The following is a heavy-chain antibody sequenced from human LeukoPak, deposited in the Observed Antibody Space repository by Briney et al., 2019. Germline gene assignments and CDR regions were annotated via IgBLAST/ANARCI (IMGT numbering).Heavy chain of an antibody. CDR2: INHSGST. Sequence: GSLRLSCAASGFTFSSYWMSWIRQPPGKGLEWIGEINHSGSTNYNPSLKSRVTIPVDTSKNQFSLKLSSVTAADTAVYYCARDGLWFGELLYTKPLDYWGQGTLVTVSS. V-gene: IGHV4-34*01. J-gene: IGHJ4*02. D-gene: IGHD3-10*01. CDR1: GFTFSSYW. CDR3: ARDGLWFGELLYTKPLDY.